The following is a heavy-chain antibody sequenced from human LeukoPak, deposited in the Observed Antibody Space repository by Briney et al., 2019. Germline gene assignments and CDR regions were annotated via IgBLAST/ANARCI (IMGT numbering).Heavy chain of an antibody. CDR2: INYNGNVN. CDR1: GFTFSSYW. D-gene: IGHD3-16*01. J-gene: IGHJ6*02. CDR3: ARGGGLDV. Sequence: GGSLRLSCAASGFTFSSYWMNWARQAPGEGLEWVASINYNGNVNYYVDSVKGRFTISRDNAKNSLYLQMSNLRAEDTAVYFRARGGGLDVWGQGATVTVSS. V-gene: IGHV3-7*03.